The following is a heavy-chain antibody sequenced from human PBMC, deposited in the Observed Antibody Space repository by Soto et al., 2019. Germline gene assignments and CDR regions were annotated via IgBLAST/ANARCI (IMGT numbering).Heavy chain of an antibody. Sequence: EVQLVESGGGLVQPGGSLRLSCATSGFSVSSNYMSWVRQAPGKGLEWVSIIYSGGNKLYADSVKGRFTISRDSSKSTVDLQMNSLRVEDTAVYYCARAPTVTTNFDYWGQGTLVTVS. V-gene: IGHV3-66*01. CDR3: ARAPTVTTNFDY. D-gene: IGHD4-4*01. CDR2: IYSGGNK. CDR1: GFSVSSNY. J-gene: IGHJ4*02.